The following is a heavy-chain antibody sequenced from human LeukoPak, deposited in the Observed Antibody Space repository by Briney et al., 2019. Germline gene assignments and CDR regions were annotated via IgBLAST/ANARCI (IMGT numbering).Heavy chain of an antibody. CDR2: ISGSGGST. V-gene: IGHV3-23*01. CDR3: AKDSARATGYSYGPGAFDI. Sequence: GGSLRLSCAASGFTFSSYAMSWVRQAPGKGLEWVSAISGSGGSTYYADSVKGRFTIPRDNSKNTLYLQMNSLRAEDTAVYYCAKDSARATGYSYGPGAFDIWGQGTMVTVSS. J-gene: IGHJ3*02. D-gene: IGHD5-18*01. CDR1: GFTFSSYA.